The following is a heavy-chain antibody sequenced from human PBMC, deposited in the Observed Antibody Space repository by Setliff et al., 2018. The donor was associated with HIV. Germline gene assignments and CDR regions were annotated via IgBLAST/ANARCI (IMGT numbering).Heavy chain of an antibody. CDR2: IYSTGDT. CDR3: ARVRLTMIMMVDYFDQ. J-gene: IGHJ4*02. Sequence: PSETLSLTCAVYGGPFSGYYWSWIRQPPGKGLEWVGHIYSTGDTNYNPSLKSRVTLSADTSKNQLSLSLTSVTAADTAVYYCARVRLTMIMMVDYFDQWGQGTLVTVSS. CDR1: GGPFSGYY. V-gene: IGHV4-59*10. D-gene: IGHD3-22*01.